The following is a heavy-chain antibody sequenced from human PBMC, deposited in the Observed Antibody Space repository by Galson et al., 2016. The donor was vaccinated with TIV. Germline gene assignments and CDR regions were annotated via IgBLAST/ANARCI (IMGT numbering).Heavy chain of an antibody. V-gene: IGHV1-46*01. Sequence: SVKVSCKASGYTFINYYMHWVRQAPGQGLEWVGVIDPSGGGTTYAQKFQGRVTMTRDTSTNTVYMELSSLTSDDTAVFYCAVWANTYYFALWGQGTLITVPS. D-gene: IGHD2-8*01. CDR3: AVWANTYYFAL. J-gene: IGHJ4*02. CDR1: GYTFINYY. CDR2: IDPSGGGT.